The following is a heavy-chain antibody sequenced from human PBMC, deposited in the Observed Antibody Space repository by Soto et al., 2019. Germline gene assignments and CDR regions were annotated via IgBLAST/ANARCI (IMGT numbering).Heavy chain of an antibody. CDR2: INSDGSDS. J-gene: IGHJ4*02. CDR3: VRDDPGLGMDY. V-gene: IGHV3-74*01. CDR1: GFTFSNFW. D-gene: IGHD1-26*01. Sequence: GGSLRLSCAASGFTFSNFWIHWVRQVPGKGLVWVSHINSDGSDSSYADSVKGRFTISRDNAKNTLYLQMHSLRVEDTAVYFCVRDDPGLGMDYWGLGTLVTVSS.